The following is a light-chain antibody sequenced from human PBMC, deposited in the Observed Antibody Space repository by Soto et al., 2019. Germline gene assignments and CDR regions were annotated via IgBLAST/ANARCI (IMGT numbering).Light chain of an antibody. CDR1: QSVSNY. CDR3: QQYNSYSWT. CDR2: DAS. V-gene: IGKV1-5*01. J-gene: IGKJ1*01. Sequence: DIQMTQSPSTLSASVGDRVTITCRASQSVSNYLAWYQQKPGKATKLLIYDASSLASGVPSRFSGSGSGTDFTLAISSLQPDDFGTYYCQQYNSYSWTFGQGTKVEI.